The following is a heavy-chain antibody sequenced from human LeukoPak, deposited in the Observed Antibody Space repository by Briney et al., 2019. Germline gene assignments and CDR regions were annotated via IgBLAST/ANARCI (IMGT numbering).Heavy chain of an antibody. Sequence: SETLSLTCAVYGGSFSGYYWSWLRQPPGKGLEWIGEINHSGSTNYNPSLKSRVTISVDTSKNQFSLKLSSVTAADTAVYYCARDYDSGSYFRDYYYMDVWGKGTTVTVSS. V-gene: IGHV4-34*01. J-gene: IGHJ6*03. CDR3: ARDYDSGSYFRDYYYMDV. CDR1: GGSFSGYY. CDR2: INHSGST. D-gene: IGHD3-10*01.